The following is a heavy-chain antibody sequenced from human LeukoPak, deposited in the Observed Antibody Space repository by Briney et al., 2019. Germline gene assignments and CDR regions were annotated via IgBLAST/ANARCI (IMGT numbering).Heavy chain of an antibody. CDR1: GFTFDDYA. D-gene: IGHD3-10*01. CDR2: ISWNSGSI. Sequence: GGSLRLSCAASGFTFDDYAMHWVRQAPGKGLEWVSGISWNSGSIGYADSVKGRFTISRDNAKNSLYLQMNSLRAEDTALYYCAKWPGSGSYYEDDAFDIWGQGTMVTVSS. CDR3: AKWPGSGSYYEDDAFDI. J-gene: IGHJ3*02. V-gene: IGHV3-9*01.